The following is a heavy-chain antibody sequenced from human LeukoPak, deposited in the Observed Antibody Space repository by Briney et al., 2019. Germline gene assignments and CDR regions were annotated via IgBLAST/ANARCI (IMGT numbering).Heavy chain of an antibody. V-gene: IGHV1-2*02. Sequence: GASVKVSCKASGYTFTGYYMHWVRQAPGQGLEWMGWINPNSGGTNYAQKFQGRVTMTTDTSTSTAYMELRSLRSDDTAVYYCAALWFGETDAFDIWGQGTMVTVSS. CDR1: GYTFTGYY. CDR2: INPNSGGT. J-gene: IGHJ3*02. D-gene: IGHD3-10*01. CDR3: AALWFGETDAFDI.